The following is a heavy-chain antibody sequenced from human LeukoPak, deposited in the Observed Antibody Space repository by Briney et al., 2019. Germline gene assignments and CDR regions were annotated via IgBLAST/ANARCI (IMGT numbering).Heavy chain of an antibody. Sequence: GGSLRLSCAASGNYWMDWVRQVPGKGLVWVSHINSDGSWTSYADSVKGRFTISKDNAKNTVYLQMNSLRAEDTAVYYCVSFYETYWGRGTLVTVSS. CDR2: INSDGSWT. D-gene: IGHD2/OR15-2a*01. V-gene: IGHV3-74*01. CDR1: GNYW. J-gene: IGHJ4*02. CDR3: VSFYETY.